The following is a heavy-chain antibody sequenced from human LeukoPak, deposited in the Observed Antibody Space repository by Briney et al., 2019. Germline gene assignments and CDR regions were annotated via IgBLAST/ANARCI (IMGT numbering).Heavy chain of an antibody. Sequence: SQTLSLTCTVSGGSISSGDYYWSWIRQPPGKGLDWIGYNYYSGSTYYNPSVKSRVTISVDTSKNQFSLKLSSVTAADTAAYYCARDGPPYCGGDCYSRYFQHWGLGTLVTVSS. V-gene: IGHV4-30-4*08. CDR3: ARDGPPYCGGDCYSRYFQH. CDR2: NYYSGST. D-gene: IGHD2-21*01. CDR1: GGSISSGDYY. J-gene: IGHJ1*01.